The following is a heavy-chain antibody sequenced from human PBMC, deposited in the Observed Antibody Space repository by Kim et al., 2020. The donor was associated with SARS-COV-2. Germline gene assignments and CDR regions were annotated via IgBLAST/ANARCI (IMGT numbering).Heavy chain of an antibody. CDR2: LYYSGDN. D-gene: IGHD2-15*01. Sequence: SETLSLTCTVSGGSISSGSYYWAWLRQPQGMELEWIVSLYYSGDNYYNPSLRSRVIIAADTNNNQLSLRLSSVAAADTALYYCAKHSPLSGDFDYCRQGT. CDR3: AKHSPLSGDFDY. CDR1: GGSISSGSYY. J-gene: IGHJ4*02. V-gene: IGHV4-39*01.